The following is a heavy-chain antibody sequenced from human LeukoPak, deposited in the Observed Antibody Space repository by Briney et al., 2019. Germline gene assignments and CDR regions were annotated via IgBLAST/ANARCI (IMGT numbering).Heavy chain of an antibody. Sequence: GASVKVSCKVSGYTLTELSMHWVRQAPGKGLEWMGGFDPEDGEAIYAQKFQGRVTITADESTSTAYMELSSLRSEDTAVYYCASGITMIVVVIKMGYYYGMDVWGQGTTVTVSS. V-gene: IGHV1-24*01. CDR1: GYTLTELS. CDR2: FDPEDGEA. D-gene: IGHD3-22*01. CDR3: ASGITMIVVVIKMGYYYGMDV. J-gene: IGHJ6*02.